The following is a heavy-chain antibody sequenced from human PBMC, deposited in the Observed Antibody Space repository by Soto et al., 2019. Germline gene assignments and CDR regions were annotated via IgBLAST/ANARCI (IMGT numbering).Heavy chain of an antibody. CDR3: ARDVGVQELDY. V-gene: IGHV4-59*01. CDR1: GGSIGSYY. CDR2: IYYSGST. J-gene: IGHJ4*02. D-gene: IGHD6-6*01. Sequence: PSETLSLTCTLSGGSIGSYYWSWIRQPPGKGLEWIGYIYYSGSTTYNPSLRSRVTISVDTSKNQFSLKPTSVTAADTAVYYCARDVGVQELDYWGQGTLVTVSS.